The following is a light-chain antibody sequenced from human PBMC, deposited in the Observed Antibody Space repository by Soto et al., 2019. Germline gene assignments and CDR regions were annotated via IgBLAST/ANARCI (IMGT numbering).Light chain of an antibody. V-gene: IGLV1-44*01. CDR1: SSNIGSNP. J-gene: IGLJ2*01. CDR2: KNN. Sequence: QSVLTQPPSASGAPGQSVTISCSGSSSNIGSNPVNWCQQLPGAAPNVLIYKNNQRPSGVPDRFSGSKSGTSASLAISGLQSEDEAEYYCAAWDDSLNGVVFGGGTKLTVL. CDR3: AAWDDSLNGVV.